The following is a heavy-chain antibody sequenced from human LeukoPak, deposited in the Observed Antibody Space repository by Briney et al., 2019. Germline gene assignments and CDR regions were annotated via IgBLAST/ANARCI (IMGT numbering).Heavy chain of an antibody. J-gene: IGHJ3*02. D-gene: IGHD2-2*02. V-gene: IGHV4-59*12. CDR2: IYYSGST. CDR1: GGSISSYY. CDR3: AREVVVPAAIRSAVAFDI. Sequence: SETLSLTCTVSGGSISSYYWSWIRQPPGKGLEWIGYIYYSGSTNYNPSLKSRVTISVDTSKNQFPLKLSSVTAADTAVYYCAREVVVPAAIRSAVAFDIWGQGTMVTVSS.